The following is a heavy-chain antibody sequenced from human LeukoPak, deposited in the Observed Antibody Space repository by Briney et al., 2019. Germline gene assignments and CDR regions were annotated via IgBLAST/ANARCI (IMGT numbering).Heavy chain of an antibody. CDR1: GW. Sequence: PGGSLRLSCAASGWMHWVRQAPGKGLEWVSSISSSSSYIYYADSVKGRFTISRDNAKNSLYLQMNSLRAEDTAVYYCARDREDYSNVWFDPWGQGTLVTVSS. V-gene: IGHV3-21*01. D-gene: IGHD2-15*01. CDR2: ISSSSSYI. CDR3: ARDREDYSNVWFDP. J-gene: IGHJ5*02.